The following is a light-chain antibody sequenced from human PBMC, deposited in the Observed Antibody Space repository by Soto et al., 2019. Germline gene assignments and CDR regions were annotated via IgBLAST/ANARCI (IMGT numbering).Light chain of an antibody. CDR3: QQTSSTPWT. V-gene: IGKV1-39*01. Sequence: DIQMTQSPSSLSASVGDRVTITCRASESIDRYLNWYQQKTRKAPNLLIYAASTLQGGVPSRFSGSGSGTDFTLTINGLQPEDFATYYCQQTSSTPWTFGQGTKVDI. CDR1: ESIDRY. CDR2: AAS. J-gene: IGKJ1*01.